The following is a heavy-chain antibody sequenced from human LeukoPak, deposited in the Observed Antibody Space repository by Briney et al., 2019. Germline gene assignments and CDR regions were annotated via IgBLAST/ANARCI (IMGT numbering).Heavy chain of an antibody. J-gene: IGHJ4*02. CDR3: ARVGSSSWYIDY. D-gene: IGHD6-13*01. CDR1: GFTFSSYS. CDR2: ITSRSSYI. Sequence: GGSLRLSCAASGFTFSSYSMNWVRQAPGQGLDWVSSITSRSSYIYYADSVKGRFTISRDNAKNSLYLQMHSLRAEDTAVYYCARVGSSSWYIDYWGQGTLVTVSP. V-gene: IGHV3-21*01.